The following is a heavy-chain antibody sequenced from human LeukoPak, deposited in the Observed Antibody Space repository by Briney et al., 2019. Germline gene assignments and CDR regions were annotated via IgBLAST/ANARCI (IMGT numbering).Heavy chain of an antibody. V-gene: IGHV3-21*01. CDR3: AKDLPAAVD. J-gene: IGHJ4*02. CDR2: ISSSSSDI. D-gene: IGHD2-2*01. Sequence: GGSLRLSCAASGFTFSSYSMSWVRQAPGKGLEWVSFISSSSSDIYYADSIKGRFTISRDNAKNSLFLQMNSLRVDDTVVYYCAKDLPAAVDWGQGTLVTVSS. CDR1: GFTFSSYS.